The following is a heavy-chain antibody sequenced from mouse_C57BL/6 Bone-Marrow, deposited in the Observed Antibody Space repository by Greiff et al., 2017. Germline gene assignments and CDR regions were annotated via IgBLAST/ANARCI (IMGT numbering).Heavy chain of an antibody. D-gene: IGHD2-3*01. CDR1: GYTFTSYW. J-gene: IGHJ1*03. CDR3: ARDDDYWYFDV. Sequence: QVQLKQPGAELVKPGASVKLSCKASGYTFTSYWMHWVKQRPGQGLEWIGMIHPNSGSTNYNEKFKSKATLTVDNSSSTAYMQLSSLTSEDSAVYYCARDDDYWYFDVWGTGTTVTVSS. V-gene: IGHV1-64*01. CDR2: IHPNSGST.